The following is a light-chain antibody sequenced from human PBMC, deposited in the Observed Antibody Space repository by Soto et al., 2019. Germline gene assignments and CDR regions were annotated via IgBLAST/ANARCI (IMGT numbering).Light chain of an antibody. Sequence: EIVLTQSPGTLSLSPGERATLSCRASQSVSSSYLAWYQQKPGQAPRLLIYGASIRATGIPDRFSGSGSGTDFTVTISRLEPEDVAVYYCQQYGSSPYTFGQGTKLEIK. CDR1: QSVSSSY. J-gene: IGKJ2*01. V-gene: IGKV3-20*01. CDR2: GAS. CDR3: QQYGSSPYT.